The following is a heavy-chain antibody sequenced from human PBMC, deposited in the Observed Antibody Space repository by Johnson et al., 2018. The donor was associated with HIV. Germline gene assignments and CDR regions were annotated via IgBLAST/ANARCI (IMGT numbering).Heavy chain of an antibody. CDR2: IKSKTDGGTT. CDR1: GFTFSNAW. V-gene: IGHV3-15*01. Sequence: VQLVESGGGLVKPGGSLRLSCAASGFTFSNAWMSWVRQAPGKGLEWVGRIKSKTDGGTTDYAAPVKGRFTISRDDSKNTLYLQMNSLKTEDTAVYYCQNGGAYSYDSSGYYARNAFDIWGQGTMVTVSS. CDR3: QNGGAYSYDSSGYYARNAFDI. D-gene: IGHD3-22*01. J-gene: IGHJ3*02.